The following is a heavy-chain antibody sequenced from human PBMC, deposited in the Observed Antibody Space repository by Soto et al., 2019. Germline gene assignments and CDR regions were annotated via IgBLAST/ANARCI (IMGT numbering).Heavy chain of an antibody. D-gene: IGHD5-12*01. V-gene: IGHV5-51*01. CDR2: IYPGDSDT. J-gene: IGHJ6*02. Sequence: PGESLKISCKGSGYSFTSYWIGWVRQMPGKGLEWMGIIYPGDSDTRYSPSFQGQVTISADKSISTAYLQWSSLKASDTAMYYCARLFSGYDHYYYYYGMDVWGQGTTVTV. CDR1: GYSFTSYW. CDR3: ARLFSGYDHYYYYYGMDV.